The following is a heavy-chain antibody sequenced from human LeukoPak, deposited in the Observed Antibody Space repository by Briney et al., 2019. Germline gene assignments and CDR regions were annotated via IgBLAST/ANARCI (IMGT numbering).Heavy chain of an antibody. CDR2: IYYSGST. D-gene: IGHD3-10*01. J-gene: IGHJ5*01. CDR1: GGSISSGDYY. Sequence: SETLSLTCSVSGGSISSGDYYWSWIRQPPGTGLEWIGHIYYSGSTYYNPSLKSRVTISVDTSKNQFSLKLSSVTAADTAVYYCARNRFGELLIESWGQGTLVTVSS. CDR3: ARNRFGELLIES. V-gene: IGHV4-30-4*01.